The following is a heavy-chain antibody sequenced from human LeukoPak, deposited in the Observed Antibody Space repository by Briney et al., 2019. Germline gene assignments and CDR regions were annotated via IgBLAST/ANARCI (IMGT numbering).Heavy chain of an antibody. CDR2: ISSSGSGDNT. V-gene: IGHV3-23*01. D-gene: IGHD3-22*01. CDR3: AKGDDYFDSSAYYLTLLNY. J-gene: IGHJ4*02. Sequence: TGGSLRLSCAASGVTLSTYAMSWARQAPGKGLEWVSGISSSGSGDNTYYADSVKGRFTISRDSSKNTLFLHMNTLRAEDTAIYYCAKGDDYFDSSAYYLTLLNYWGQGTLVTVSS. CDR1: GVTLSTYA.